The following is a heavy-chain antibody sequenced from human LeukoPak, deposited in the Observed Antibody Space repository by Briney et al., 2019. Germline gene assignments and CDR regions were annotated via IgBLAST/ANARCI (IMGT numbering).Heavy chain of an antibody. CDR2: IYYSGST. J-gene: IGHJ2*01. Sequence: SQTLSLTCTVSGGSISSGDYYWSWIRQPPGKGLEWIGYIYYSGSTYYNPSLKSRVTISVDTSKNQFSLKLSSVTAADTAVYYCARAPYYYDSSGLGLGYWYFDLWGRGTLVTVSS. D-gene: IGHD3-22*01. CDR3: ARAPYYYDSSGLGLGYWYFDL. V-gene: IGHV4-30-4*01. CDR1: GGSISSGDYY.